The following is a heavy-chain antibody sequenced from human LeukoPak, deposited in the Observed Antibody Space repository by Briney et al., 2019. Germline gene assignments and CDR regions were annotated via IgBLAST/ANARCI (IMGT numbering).Heavy chain of an antibody. CDR2: INHSGST. J-gene: IGHJ4*02. CDR1: GGSFSGYY. Sequence: SETLSLTCAVYGGSFSGYYWSWIRQPQGKGLEWIGEINHSGSTNYNPSLKSRVTISVDTSKNQFSLKLSSVTAADTAVYYCARGIRRIAAAGSRFDYWGQGTLVTVSS. CDR3: ARGIRRIAAAGSRFDY. V-gene: IGHV4-34*01. D-gene: IGHD6-13*01.